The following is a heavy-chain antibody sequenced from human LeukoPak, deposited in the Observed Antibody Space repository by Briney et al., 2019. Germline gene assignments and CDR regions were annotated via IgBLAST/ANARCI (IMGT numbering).Heavy chain of an antibody. V-gene: IGHV5-51*01. CDR1: GYSFTNYW. Sequence: GESLKISCKGSGYSFTNYWIAWVRQMPGKGLEWMGIIYARDSDTRYSPSFQGQVTISVDKSISTAYLQWSSLEDSDTGMYYCARRESVLAAPFDYWGQGILVTVSS. CDR2: IYARDSDT. CDR3: ARRESVLAAPFDY. D-gene: IGHD2-15*01. J-gene: IGHJ4*02.